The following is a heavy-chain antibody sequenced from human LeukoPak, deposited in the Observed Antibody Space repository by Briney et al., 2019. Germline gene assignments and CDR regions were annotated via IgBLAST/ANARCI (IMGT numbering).Heavy chain of an antibody. D-gene: IGHD6-13*01. CDR3: AREASYSSSWATFDF. J-gene: IGHJ4*02. Sequence: PSETLSLTCTVSGGSISSYYWSWIRQPPGKGLEWIGSIYHSGSTYYNPSLKSRVTISVDTSKNQFSLKLSSVTAADTAVYYCAREASYSSSWATFDFWGQGILVTVSS. V-gene: IGHV4-59*12. CDR1: GGSISSYY. CDR2: IYHSGST.